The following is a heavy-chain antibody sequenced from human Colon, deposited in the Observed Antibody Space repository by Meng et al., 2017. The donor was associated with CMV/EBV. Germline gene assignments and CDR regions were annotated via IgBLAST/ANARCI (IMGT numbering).Heavy chain of an antibody. CDR3: ARGGVGYCDSTRCTYYNNSMDV. D-gene: IGHD2-2*01. J-gene: IGHJ6*02. Sequence: ASVKVSCKASGYTFTTYDLNWVRQAPGQGLEWMGWVNPNRGHTGYAQKFQDRVTMTRNTSISTAYMELSSLRSDDTAVYYCARGGVGYCDSTRCTYYNNSMDVWGQGTTVTVSS. CDR1: GYTFTTYD. CDR2: VNPNRGHT. V-gene: IGHV1-8*01.